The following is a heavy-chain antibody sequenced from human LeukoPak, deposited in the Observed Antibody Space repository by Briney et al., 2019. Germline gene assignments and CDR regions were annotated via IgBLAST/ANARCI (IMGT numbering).Heavy chain of an antibody. Sequence: GGSLRLSCAASGFTFSGYAMSWVRQAPGKGLEWVSGISGSGGSPSYADSVKGRFTISRDNSKNTLYLQMNSLRAEDTAMYYCAKRRGEVPTASLDYWGQGTLVTVSS. V-gene: IGHV3-23*01. J-gene: IGHJ4*02. CDR2: ISGSGGSP. CDR3: AKRRGEVPTASLDY. D-gene: IGHD2-2*01. CDR1: GFTFSGYA.